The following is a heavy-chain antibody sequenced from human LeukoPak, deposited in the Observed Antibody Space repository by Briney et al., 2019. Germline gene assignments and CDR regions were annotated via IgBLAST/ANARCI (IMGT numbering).Heavy chain of an antibody. V-gene: IGHV1-2*02. J-gene: IGHJ6*02. CDR2: INPNSGGT. Sequence: GASVKVSCKASGYTFPGYYMHWVRQAPGQGLEWMGWINPNSGGTNYAQKFQGRVTMTRDTSISTAYMELSRLRSDDTAVYYCARDSEYDILTGRVVPSGMDVWGQGTTVTVSS. D-gene: IGHD3-9*01. CDR3: ARDSEYDILTGRVVPSGMDV. CDR1: GYTFPGYY.